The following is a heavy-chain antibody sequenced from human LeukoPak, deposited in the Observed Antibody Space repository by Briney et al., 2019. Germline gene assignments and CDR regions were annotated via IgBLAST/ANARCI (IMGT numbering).Heavy chain of an antibody. Sequence: GGSLRLSCAASGFTFSSYNMNWVRQAPGKGLEWVSSISSSSSYIYYADSVKGRFTISRDNSKNMLYLQMNSLRAEDTAVHYCARARKAVAGSFHRDYYFDYWGQGTLVTVSS. CDR1: GFTFSSYN. J-gene: IGHJ4*02. CDR3: ARARKAVAGSFHRDYYFDY. D-gene: IGHD6-19*01. CDR2: ISSSSSYI. V-gene: IGHV3-21*06.